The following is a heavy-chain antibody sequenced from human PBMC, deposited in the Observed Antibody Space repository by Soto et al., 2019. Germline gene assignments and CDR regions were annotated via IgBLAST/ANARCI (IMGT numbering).Heavy chain of an antibody. J-gene: IGHJ6*02. D-gene: IGHD4-17*01. CDR1: GSTLSNYG. V-gene: IGHV1-69*12. Sequence: QVQLVQSGAEVKKPGSSVKVSCKASGSTLSNYGISWVRQAPGQGLEWMGGIIPVFGTANYAQKFQGRVTITADESTTTVYMDVSSLRSDDTAVYYCARGDATKIVVTTYYGMDVWGQGTTVTVSS. CDR3: ARGDATKIVVTTYYGMDV. CDR2: IIPVFGTA.